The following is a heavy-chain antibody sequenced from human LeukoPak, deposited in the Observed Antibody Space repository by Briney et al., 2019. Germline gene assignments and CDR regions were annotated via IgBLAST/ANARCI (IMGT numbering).Heavy chain of an antibody. Sequence: SETLSLTCAVYGGSFSGYYWSWIRQPPGKGLEWIREINHSGSTNYNPSLKSRVTISVDTSKNQFSLKLSSVTAADTAVYYCARVRYCSSTSCYSKSAFDIWGQGTMVTVSS. CDR1: GGSFSGYY. V-gene: IGHV4-34*01. J-gene: IGHJ3*02. CDR3: ARVRYCSSTSCYSKSAFDI. CDR2: INHSGST. D-gene: IGHD2-2*01.